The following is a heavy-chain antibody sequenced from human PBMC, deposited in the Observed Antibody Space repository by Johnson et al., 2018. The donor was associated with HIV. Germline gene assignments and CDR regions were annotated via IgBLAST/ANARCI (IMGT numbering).Heavy chain of an antibody. CDR3: ARDRDSSGYPYDAFDI. Sequence: QVQLVESGGGVVQPGRSLRLSCAASGFTFSTYGMHWVRQAPGKGLEWLAVIWYDGSNKYYADSVKGRFTISRDNSKNTLYLQMNSLRAEDTAVYYCARDRDSSGYPYDAFDIWGQGTMVTVSS. CDR2: IWYDGSNK. D-gene: IGHD3-22*01. J-gene: IGHJ3*02. V-gene: IGHV3-30*19. CDR1: GFTFSTYG.